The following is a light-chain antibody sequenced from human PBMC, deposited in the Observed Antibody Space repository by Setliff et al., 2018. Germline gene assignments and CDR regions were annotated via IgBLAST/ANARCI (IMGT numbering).Light chain of an antibody. CDR1: SSVVGGYNY. Sequence: QSVLTQPPSASGSPGQSVTISCTGTSSVVGGYNYVSWYQQHPGKAPKLMIYEVTKRPPGVPARFSGSNSGNTASLTVSGLQAEDEADYYCTAYTSGTTYVFGTGTKVTVL. J-gene: IGLJ1*01. V-gene: IGLV2-8*01. CDR2: EVT. CDR3: TAYTSGTTYV.